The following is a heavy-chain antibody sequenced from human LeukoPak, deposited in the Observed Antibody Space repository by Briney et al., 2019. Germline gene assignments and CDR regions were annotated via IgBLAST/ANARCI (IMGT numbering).Heavy chain of an antibody. D-gene: IGHD3-3*01. J-gene: IGHJ4*02. CDR1: GFTFSSYG. V-gene: IGHV3-30*02. Sequence: PGGSLRLSCAASGFTFSSYGMHWVRQAPGKGPEWVAFIRYDGSKYYADSVKGRFTISRDNSKNTLYLQMNSLRAEDTAVYYCAKDVLGGSGYFLFDSWGRGTLVTVSS. CDR2: IRYDGSK. CDR3: AKDVLGGSGYFLFDS.